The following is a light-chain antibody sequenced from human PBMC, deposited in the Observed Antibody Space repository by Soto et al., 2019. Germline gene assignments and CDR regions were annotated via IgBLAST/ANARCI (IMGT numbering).Light chain of an antibody. J-gene: IGKJ1*01. Sequence: EIVMTQSPATLSVSPGERATLACRPSQSVSSNLDWYQQKPGQAPRLIIYGASTRATGIPARFSGSGSGTEFTLTISSPQSEDFAVYYCQKYNNWQPTFGQRTKVDIK. V-gene: IGKV3-15*01. CDR1: QSVSSN. CDR3: QKYNNWQPT. CDR2: GAS.